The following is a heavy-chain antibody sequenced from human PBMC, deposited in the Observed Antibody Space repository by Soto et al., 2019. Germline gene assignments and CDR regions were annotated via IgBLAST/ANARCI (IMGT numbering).Heavy chain of an antibody. Sequence: GSLRLSCAASGFTFSSYGMHWVRQAPGKGLEWVAVIWYDGSNKYYADSVKGRFTISRDNSKNTLYLQMNSLRAEDTAVYYCAREGSEYQLLFSYYYGMDVWGQGTTVTV. D-gene: IGHD2-2*01. CDR2: IWYDGSNK. CDR1: GFTFSSYG. J-gene: IGHJ6*02. CDR3: AREGSEYQLLFSYYYGMDV. V-gene: IGHV3-33*01.